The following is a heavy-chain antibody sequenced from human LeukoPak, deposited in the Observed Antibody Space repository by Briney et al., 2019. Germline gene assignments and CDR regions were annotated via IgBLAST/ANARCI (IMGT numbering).Heavy chain of an antibody. Sequence: GGSLRLSCAASGFTFSDYYMSWIRQAPGKGLEWVGRIKSKTDGGTTDYAAPVKGRFTISRDDSKNTLYLQMNSLKTEDTAVYYCTTDGNYDHVWGSYRQDAFDIWGQGTMVTVSS. CDR2: IKSKTDGGTT. CDR3: TTDGNYDHVWGSYRQDAFDI. D-gene: IGHD3-16*02. V-gene: IGHV3-15*01. J-gene: IGHJ3*02. CDR1: GFTFSDYY.